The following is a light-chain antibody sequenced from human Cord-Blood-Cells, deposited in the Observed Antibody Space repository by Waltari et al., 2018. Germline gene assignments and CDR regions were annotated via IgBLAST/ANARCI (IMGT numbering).Light chain of an antibody. CDR1: SSDVGGYTY. Sequence: QSALTQPASVSGSPGQSITISCTGTSSDVGGYTYVSWYQQHPGKAPKLMIDAVSNRPSGVSNRFSGSKSGNTAALTISGLQAEDEADYYCSSYTSSSTVFGGGTKLTVL. J-gene: IGLJ2*01. CDR2: AVS. CDR3: SSYTSSSTV. V-gene: IGLV2-14*01.